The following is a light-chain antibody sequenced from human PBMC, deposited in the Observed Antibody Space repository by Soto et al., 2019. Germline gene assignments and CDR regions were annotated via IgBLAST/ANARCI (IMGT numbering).Light chain of an antibody. J-gene: IGKJ4*01. CDR1: QSVLYSSNNKNY. CDR3: QQYYSSPLT. V-gene: IGKV4-1*01. Sequence: DIVMTQSPESLAVSLGERATINCKSSQSVLYSSNNKNYLAWYQQKAGHPPKLLIYWASIREFGVPDRFSGSGSGTDFTLTISSLQAEDVAVYYCQQYYSSPLTFGGGTKVDIK. CDR2: WAS.